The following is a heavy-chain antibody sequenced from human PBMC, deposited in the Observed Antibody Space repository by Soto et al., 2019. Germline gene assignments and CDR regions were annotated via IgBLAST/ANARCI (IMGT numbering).Heavy chain of an antibody. Sequence: GASVKVSCEAPGYTFTSYALSCARQAPGQGLEWMGWINGYTGNTNYAQKFQGRVTMTTDTSTNTAYLDLWTLISDDTAVYYCARSWVTGKGGIDVWGQGTTVTVSS. CDR2: INGYTGNT. CDR1: GYTFTSYA. CDR3: ARSWVTGKGGIDV. D-gene: IGHD3-16*01. J-gene: IGHJ6*02. V-gene: IGHV1-18*01.